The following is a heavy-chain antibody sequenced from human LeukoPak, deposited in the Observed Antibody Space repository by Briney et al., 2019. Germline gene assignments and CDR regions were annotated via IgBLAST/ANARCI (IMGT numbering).Heavy chain of an antibody. CDR1: GGSISSYY. CDR2: IYYSGST. J-gene: IGHJ4*02. D-gene: IGHD6-6*01. CDR3: ARFSSIAVAFDY. Sequence: SETLSLTCTVSGGSISSYYWSWIRQPPGKGLEWIGYIYYSGSTNYNPSLKSRVTISVDTSKNQFSLKLSSVTAADTAVYYCARFSSIAVAFDYWGLGTLVTVSS. V-gene: IGHV4-59*01.